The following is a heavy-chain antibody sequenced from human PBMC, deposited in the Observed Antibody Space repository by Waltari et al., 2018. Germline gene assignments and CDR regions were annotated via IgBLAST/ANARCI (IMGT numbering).Heavy chain of an antibody. J-gene: IGHJ4*02. Sequence: EVQLVQSGVEVRKPGQSLKISCKGSGYSSTTYWIGWVRQMPGKGLEWMGIIYPGDSDTRYSPSFQGQVTISADNSISTAYLQWSSLKASDTAMYFCARAPTGTSSPYYFDYWGQGTLVTVSS. CDR1: GYSSTTYW. CDR3: ARAPTGTSSPYYFDY. D-gene: IGHD1-1*01. CDR2: IYPGDSDT. V-gene: IGHV5-51*01.